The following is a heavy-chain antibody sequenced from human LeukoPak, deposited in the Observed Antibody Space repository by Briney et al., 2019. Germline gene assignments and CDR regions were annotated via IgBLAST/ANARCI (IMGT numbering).Heavy chain of an antibody. CDR3: ANLPYGDYEDY. J-gene: IGHJ4*02. Sequence: GGSLRLSCAASGFTFSSYAMSCVRQAPGKGLEWVSAISGSGGSTYYADSVKGRFTISRDNSKNTLYLQMNSLRAEDTAVYYCANLPYGDYEDYRGQGTLVTVSS. CDR1: GFTFSSYA. V-gene: IGHV3-23*01. CDR2: ISGSGGST. D-gene: IGHD4-17*01.